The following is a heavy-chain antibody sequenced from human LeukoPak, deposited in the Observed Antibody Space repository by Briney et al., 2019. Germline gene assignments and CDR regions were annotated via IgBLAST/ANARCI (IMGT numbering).Heavy chain of an antibody. D-gene: IGHD3-22*01. CDR1: GGSISSYY. CDR2: IYYSGST. V-gene: IGHV4-59*01. J-gene: IGHJ4*02. Sequence: PSETLSLTCTVSGGSISSYYWSWIRQPPGKGLEWIGYIYYSGSTNYNPSLTSRVTISVDTSKNQFSLKLSSVTAADTAVDYCARGTYYYDSSGYYLFDYWGQGTLVTVSS. CDR3: ARGTYYYDSSGYYLFDY.